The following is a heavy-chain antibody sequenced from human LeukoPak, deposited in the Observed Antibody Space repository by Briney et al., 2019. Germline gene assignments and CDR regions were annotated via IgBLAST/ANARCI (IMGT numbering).Heavy chain of an antibody. Sequence: GGSLRLSCAASGFTFSSYAMSWVRQAPGKGLEWVSAISGSGGSTYYADSVKGRFTISRDNSKNTLYLQMNSLRAEDTAVYYCAKDTILAIYYYYYGMDVWGQGTTVTVSS. CDR1: GFTFSSYA. CDR2: ISGSGGST. V-gene: IGHV3-23*01. CDR3: AKDTILAIYYYYYGMDV. D-gene: IGHD5-18*01. J-gene: IGHJ6*02.